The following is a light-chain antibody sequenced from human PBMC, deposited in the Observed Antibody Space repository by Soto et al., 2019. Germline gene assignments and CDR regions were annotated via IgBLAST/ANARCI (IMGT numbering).Light chain of an antibody. V-gene: IGKV1-17*01. CDR3: LQHNTYPWT. CDR2: GAS. J-gene: IGKJ1*01. CDR1: QGVGNN. Sequence: DTQMTQSPSSLSASVGDRVIITCRASQGVGNNLGWYQQKPGKAPKRLLYGASSLRSGVPSRFSGSGSGTEFTLTIRSRQPEDFATYYFLQHNTYPWTFGQGTRVDVK.